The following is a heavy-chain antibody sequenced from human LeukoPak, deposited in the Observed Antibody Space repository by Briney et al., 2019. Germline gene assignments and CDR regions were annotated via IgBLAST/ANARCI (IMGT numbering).Heavy chain of an antibody. CDR1: GYTFTDYG. CDR3: ARDRYCSGGSCYSDYYGMDV. CDR2: ISAYNGNT. D-gene: IGHD2-15*01. V-gene: IGHV1-18*01. J-gene: IGHJ6*02. Sequence: ASVKVSCKASGYTFTDYGITWVRQAPGQGLEWMGWISAYNGNTNYAQNLQGRVTMTTDTSTSTAYMELRSLRSDDTAVYYCARDRYCSGGSCYSDYYGMDVWGQGTTVTVSS.